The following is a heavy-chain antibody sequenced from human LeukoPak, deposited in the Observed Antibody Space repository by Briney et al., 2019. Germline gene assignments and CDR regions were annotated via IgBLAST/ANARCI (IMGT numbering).Heavy chain of an antibody. J-gene: IGHJ4*02. CDR3: ARETEPLDYGDSTNLDY. CDR1: GFIFSSYR. V-gene: IGHV3-21*01. Sequence: GGSLRLSCAASGFIFSSYRMNWVRQVPGKGLEWVASICRRTGNIYYADSVEGRFSISRDNAKDSVYLQMNSLSADDTAVYYCARETEPLDYGDSTNLDYWGQGTLVTVSS. D-gene: IGHD4/OR15-4a*01. CDR2: ICRRTGNI.